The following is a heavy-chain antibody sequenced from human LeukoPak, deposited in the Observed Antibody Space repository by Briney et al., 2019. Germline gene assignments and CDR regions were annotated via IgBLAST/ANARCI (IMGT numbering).Heavy chain of an antibody. V-gene: IGHV2-70*11. CDR2: IDWDDDK. CDR1: GFSLSTSGMC. D-gene: IGHD5-24*01. J-gene: IGHJ4*02. Sequence: SGPALVKPTQTLTLTCTFSGFSLSTSGMCVSWIRQPPGKALEWLARIDWDDDKYYSTSLETRLTISKDTSKNQVVLTMTNMDPVDSATYFCARIAPRDGSLDYWGQGTLVTVSS. CDR3: ARIAPRDGSLDY.